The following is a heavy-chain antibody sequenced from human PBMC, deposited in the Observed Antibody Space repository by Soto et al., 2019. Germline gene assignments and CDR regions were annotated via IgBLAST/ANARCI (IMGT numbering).Heavy chain of an antibody. D-gene: IGHD3-22*01. CDR3: ARVGPERNYYDSGH. V-gene: IGHV4-31*03. J-gene: IGHJ4*02. CDR1: GGSISSGGYY. Sequence: QVQLQESGPGLVKPSQTLSLTCTVSGGSISSGGYYWSWIRQHPGKGLEWIGYIYYSGSTYYNPSLKSRVTISVDTSKKQFSLKLSSVTAADTAVYYCARVGPERNYYDSGHWGQGTLVTVSS. CDR2: IYYSGST.